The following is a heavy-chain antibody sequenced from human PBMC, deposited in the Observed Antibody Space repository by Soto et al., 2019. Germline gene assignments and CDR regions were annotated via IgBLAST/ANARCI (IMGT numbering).Heavy chain of an antibody. CDR1: GFSLSTDGMC. CDR3: ARVWWFGEKEYFQN. Sequence: SGPTLVNPTQTLTLTCTISGFSLSTDGMCVSWIRQPPGKALEWLARIDWNDDKYYSTSLKTRLTISKDTSKNQAALTMTKLDPADTATYYCARVWWFGEKEYFQNWGQGTLVTVSS. V-gene: IGHV2-70*11. D-gene: IGHD2-21*01. CDR2: IDWNDDK. J-gene: IGHJ1*01.